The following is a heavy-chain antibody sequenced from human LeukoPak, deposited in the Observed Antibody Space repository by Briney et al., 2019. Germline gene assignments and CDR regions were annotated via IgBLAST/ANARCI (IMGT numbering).Heavy chain of an antibody. D-gene: IGHD3-22*01. CDR3: ARAPSEVGGYYPEYFRH. Sequence: GGSLRLSCEASGFTFSRYWMHWVRQAPGKGLVWVPRIKSDGKTSYADSVKGRLTISRDNAKNTVSLQMDSLRAEDTGVYYCARAPSEVGGYYPEYFRHWGQGTLVTVSS. CDR1: GFTFSRYW. J-gene: IGHJ1*01. CDR2: IKSDGKT. V-gene: IGHV3-74*01.